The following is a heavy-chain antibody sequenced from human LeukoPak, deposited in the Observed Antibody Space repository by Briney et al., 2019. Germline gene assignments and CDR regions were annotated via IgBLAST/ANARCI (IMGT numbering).Heavy chain of an antibody. D-gene: IGHD5-18*01. CDR3: ARVGRGDTYGYVDY. Sequence: GGSLRLSCAASGFTVSSNYMSWVRQTPGKGLAWVSVLYSGGNTYYADSVRGRFTISRDNSKNMLFLQMNSLRAEDTAVYYCARVGRGDTYGYVDYWGQGTLVTVSS. V-gene: IGHV3-66*01. CDR2: LYSGGNT. CDR1: GFTVSSNY. J-gene: IGHJ4*02.